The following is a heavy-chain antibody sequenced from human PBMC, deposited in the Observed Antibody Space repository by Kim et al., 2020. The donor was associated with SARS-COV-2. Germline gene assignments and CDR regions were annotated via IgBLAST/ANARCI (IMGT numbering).Heavy chain of an antibody. D-gene: IGHD3-3*01. Sequence: SETLSLTCTVSGGSISSYYWSWIRQPPGKGLEWIGYIYYSGSTNYNPSLKSRVTISVDTSKNQFSLKLSSVTAADTAVYYCARHSPGITIFGVVIMGHFDYWCQGTLVTVSS. CDR2: IYYSGST. CDR3: ARHSPGITIFGVVIMGHFDY. V-gene: IGHV4-59*08. J-gene: IGHJ4*02. CDR1: GGSISSYY.